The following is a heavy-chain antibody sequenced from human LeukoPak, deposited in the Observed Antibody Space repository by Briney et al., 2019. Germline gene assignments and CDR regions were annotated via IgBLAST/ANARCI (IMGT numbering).Heavy chain of an antibody. V-gene: IGHV4-59*02. CDR3: ARGLSAIVY. D-gene: IGHD2-15*01. CDR2: IYYSGST. J-gene: IGHJ4*02. Sequence: SETLSLTCTVSGASVSGKFWSWIRHSPGNGLEWIGLIYYSGSTKFNPSLKSRVAMSVDTSKNQFSLKLSSVTAADTAVYYCARGLSAIVYWGQGTLVTVSS. CDR1: GASVSGKF.